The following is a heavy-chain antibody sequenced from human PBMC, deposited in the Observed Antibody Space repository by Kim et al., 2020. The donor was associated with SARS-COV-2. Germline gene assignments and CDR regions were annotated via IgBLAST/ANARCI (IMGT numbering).Heavy chain of an antibody. Sequence: NDYAVSVKSRITNNPDTSKNHIALQLNSVTPEDTAVYYCARSTSEWLDYWGQGTLVTVSS. D-gene: IGHD3-3*01. V-gene: IGHV6-1*01. J-gene: IGHJ4*02. CDR3: ARSTSEWLDY. CDR2: N.